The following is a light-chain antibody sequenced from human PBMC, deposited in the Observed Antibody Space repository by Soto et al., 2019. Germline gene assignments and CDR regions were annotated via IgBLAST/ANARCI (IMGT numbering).Light chain of an antibody. Sequence: QSVLTQPASVSGSPGQSITISSTGTSSDVGVYNYVPWFQQHPGKAPKLMIYEVSNRPSGVFDRFSGSKSGNTASLTISGLQAEDEADYYCCSYAGSSTFEVFGGGTKVTVL. J-gene: IGLJ2*01. CDR1: SSDVGVYNY. V-gene: IGLV2-23*02. CDR3: CSYAGSSTFEV. CDR2: EVS.